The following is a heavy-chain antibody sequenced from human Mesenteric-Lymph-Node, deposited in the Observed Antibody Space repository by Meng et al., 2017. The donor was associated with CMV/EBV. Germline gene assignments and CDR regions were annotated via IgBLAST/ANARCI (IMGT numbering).Heavy chain of an antibody. D-gene: IGHD1-26*01. CDR1: GYIFTSHW. CDR3: ARRGATTFGY. CDR2: IYPGDSDT. Sequence: KVSCKGSGYIFTSHWIGWVRQMPGKGLEYMGIIYPGDSDTKYSPSFQGQVTISADKSISTAYLQWSSLKASDTAMYYCARRGATTFGYWGQGTLVTVSS. J-gene: IGHJ4*02. V-gene: IGHV5-51*01.